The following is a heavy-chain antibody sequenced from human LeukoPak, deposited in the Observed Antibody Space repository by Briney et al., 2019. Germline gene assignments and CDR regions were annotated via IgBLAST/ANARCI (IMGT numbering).Heavy chain of an antibody. CDR1: GFTFSSYA. CDR3: AKPYYGSGSYPPYYFDY. CDR2: ISGSGGST. V-gene: IGHV3-23*01. J-gene: IGHJ4*02. D-gene: IGHD3-10*01. Sequence: PGGSLRLSCAASGFTFSSYAMSWVRQAPGKGLEWVSGISGSGGSTYYADSVKGRFISSRDNSKNTLYLQMNSLRAEDTAVYYCAKPYYGSGSYPPYYFDYWGQGTLVTVSS.